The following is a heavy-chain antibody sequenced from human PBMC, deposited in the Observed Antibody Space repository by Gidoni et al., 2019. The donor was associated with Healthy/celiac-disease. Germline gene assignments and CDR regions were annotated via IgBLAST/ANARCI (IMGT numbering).Heavy chain of an antibody. J-gene: IGHJ4*02. V-gene: IGHV4-34*01. Sequence: QLQLQQWGAGLLKPSETLSLTCAVYGGSFSGYYWSWIRQPPGKGLEWIGEINHSGSTNYNPSLKSRVTISVDTSKNQFSLKLSSVTAADTAVYYCARGKGSSTSCYPYWGQGTLVTVSS. CDR1: GGSFSGYY. CDR3: ARGKGSSTSCYPY. D-gene: IGHD2-2*01. CDR2: INHSGST.